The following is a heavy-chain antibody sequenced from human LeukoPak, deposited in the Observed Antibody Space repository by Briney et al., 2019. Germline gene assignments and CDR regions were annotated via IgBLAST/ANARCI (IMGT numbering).Heavy chain of an antibody. CDR3: VRLSAMLRGPEPFYYFEH. CDR2: INGDGSVT. J-gene: IGHJ4*02. D-gene: IGHD3-10*01. V-gene: IGHV3-74*01. Sequence: GGSLRLSCAASGFTFSNYWMHWVRQAPGKGPVWVSHINGDGSVTGYADSVKGRFTVSRDNARHTPYVQMNSLRAEDTAVYYCVRLSAMLRGPEPFYYFEHWGQGTLVTVSS. CDR1: GFTFSNYW.